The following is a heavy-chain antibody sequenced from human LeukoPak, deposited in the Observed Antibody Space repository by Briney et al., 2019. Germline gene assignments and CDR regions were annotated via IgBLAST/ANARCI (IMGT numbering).Heavy chain of an antibody. CDR3: AREKRRIAAAGINFDY. Sequence: GGSLRLSCAASGFTFSSYAMSWVRQAPGKGLEWVSAISGSGGSTYYADSVKGRFTISRDNSKNTLYLQMNSLRAEDTAVYYCAREKRRIAAAGINFDYRGQGTLVTVSS. CDR1: GFTFSSYA. D-gene: IGHD6-13*01. J-gene: IGHJ4*02. V-gene: IGHV3-23*01. CDR2: ISGSGGST.